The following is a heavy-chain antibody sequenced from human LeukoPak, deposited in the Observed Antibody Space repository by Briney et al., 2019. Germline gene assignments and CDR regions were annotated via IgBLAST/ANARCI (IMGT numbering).Heavy chain of an antibody. D-gene: IGHD7-27*01. CDR1: GFNFSDYP. CDR3: ARDLTGSDY. CDR2: ITTNGGST. Sequence: GGSLRLSCAASGFNFSDYPMHWVRQAPGKGLEYVSAITTNGGSTYYANSVRGRFIISRDNAKNSLYLQMNSLRAEDTAVYHCARDLTGSDYWGQGTLVTVSS. J-gene: IGHJ4*02. V-gene: IGHV3-64*04.